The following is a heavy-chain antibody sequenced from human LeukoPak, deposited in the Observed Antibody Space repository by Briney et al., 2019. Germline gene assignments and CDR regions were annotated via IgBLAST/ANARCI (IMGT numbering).Heavy chain of an antibody. CDR3: ARGIAVAGYYYYGMDV. D-gene: IGHD6-19*01. CDR2: IIPIFGTA. CDR1: GGTFSSYA. V-gene: IGHV1-69*05. J-gene: IGHJ6*02. Sequence: SVKVSCKASGGTFSSYAISWVRQAPGQGLEWMGGIIPIFGTANYAQKFQGRVTITTDESTSTAYMELSSLRAEDTAVYYCARGIAVAGYYYYGMDVWGQGTTVTVSS.